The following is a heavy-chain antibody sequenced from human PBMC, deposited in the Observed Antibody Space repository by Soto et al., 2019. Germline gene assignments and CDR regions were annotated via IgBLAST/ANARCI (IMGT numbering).Heavy chain of an antibody. CDR3: TMIVGSAFDM. J-gene: IGHJ3*02. CDR2: IVVGSGNT. CDR1: GYTFTSYG. V-gene: IGHV1-58*02. D-gene: IGHD3-22*01. Sequence: ASVKVSCKASGYTFTSYGISWVRQARGQRLEWIGRIVVGSGNTNYAQKFQERVTITRDMSTSTAYMELSSLRSEDTAVYYCTMIVGSAFDMWGQGTMVTVSS.